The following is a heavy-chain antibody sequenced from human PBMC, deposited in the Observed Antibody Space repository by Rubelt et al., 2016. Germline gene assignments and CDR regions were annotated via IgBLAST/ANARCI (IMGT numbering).Heavy chain of an antibody. J-gene: IGHJ5*02. CDR1: GYTFTSYY. V-gene: IGHV1-46*01. Sequence: QVQLVQSGAEVKKPGASVKVSCKASGYTFTSYYMHWVRQAPGQGLEWMGIINPSGGSTSYAKKLRGRVTMTRDRSTSTVYMELGSLRSEDTAGYYCARSPRYDFEDNWFDPWGQGTLVTVSS. CDR2: INPSGGST. CDR3: ARSPRYDFEDNWFDP. D-gene: IGHD3-3*01.